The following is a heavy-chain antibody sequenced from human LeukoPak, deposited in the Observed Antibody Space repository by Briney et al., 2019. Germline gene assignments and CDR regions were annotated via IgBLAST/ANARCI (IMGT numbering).Heavy chain of an antibody. CDR3: ARGTYSGYDSSFDY. CDR2: FTAYSGASI. J-gene: IGHJ4*02. CDR1: GFTFSSYN. D-gene: IGHD5-12*01. V-gene: IGHV3-21*01. Sequence: PGGSLRLSCTASGFTFSSYNMNWVRQAQGKGLEWVSYFTAYSGASIYYADSVRGRFTISRDNAKNSLYLQINTLRAEDTAVYYCARGTYSGYDSSFDYWGQGTLVTVSS.